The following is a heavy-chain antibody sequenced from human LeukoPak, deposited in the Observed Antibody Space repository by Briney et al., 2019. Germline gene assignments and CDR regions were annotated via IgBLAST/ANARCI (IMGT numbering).Heavy chain of an antibody. V-gene: IGHV4-34*01. D-gene: IGHD5-24*01. Sequence: PSETLSLTCAVYGGSFSGYYWSWIRQPPGKGLEWIGSVHYSGTTYYIPSLKSRVTISVDTSKNQFSLKLSSVTAADTAVYYCARHEEEDGYNAKTFGYWGQGTLVTVSS. CDR1: GGSFSGYY. CDR3: ARHEEEDGYNAKTFGY. CDR2: VHYSGTT. J-gene: IGHJ4*02.